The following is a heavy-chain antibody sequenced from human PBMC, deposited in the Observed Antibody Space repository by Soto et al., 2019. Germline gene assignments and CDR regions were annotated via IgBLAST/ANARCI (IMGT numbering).Heavy chain of an antibody. D-gene: IGHD3-3*01. CDR1: GYSFTSYW. CDR2: IYPGDSDT. V-gene: IGHV5-51*01. Sequence: PGESLKISCKGSGYSFTSYWIGWVRQMPGKGLEWMGIIYPGDSDTRYSPSFQGQVTISADKSISTAYLQWSSLKASDTAMYYCARTVRDFWSGYYMDVWGKGTTVTVSS. CDR3: ARTVRDFWSGYYMDV. J-gene: IGHJ6*03.